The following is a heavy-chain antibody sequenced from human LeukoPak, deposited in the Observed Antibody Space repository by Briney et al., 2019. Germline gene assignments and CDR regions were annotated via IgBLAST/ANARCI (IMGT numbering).Heavy chain of an antibody. V-gene: IGHV1-69*01. J-gene: IGHJ6*02. D-gene: IGHD3-10*01. CDR3: ARVALWFGAATRDYYYGMDV. CDR2: TIPIFGTA. CDR1: GGTFSSYA. Sequence: ASVKVSCKASGGTFSSYAISWVRQAPGQGLEWMGGTIPIFGTANYAQKFQGRVTITADESTSTAYMELSSLRSEDTAVYYCARVALWFGAATRDYYYGMDVWGQGTTVTVSS.